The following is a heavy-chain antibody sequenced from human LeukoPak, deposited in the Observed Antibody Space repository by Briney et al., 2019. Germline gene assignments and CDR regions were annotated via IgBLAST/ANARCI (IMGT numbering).Heavy chain of an antibody. CDR2: ISSSSSYI. CDR1: GFTFSSYA. D-gene: IGHD5-12*01. Sequence: PGGSLRLSCAASGFTFSSYAMYWVRQSPGKGLEWVSSISSSSSYIYYADSVKGRFTISRDNAKNSLYLQMNSLRAEDTAVYYCARVYGWLRLPGDAFDIWGQGTMVTVSS. CDR3: ARVYGWLRLPGDAFDI. V-gene: IGHV3-21*01. J-gene: IGHJ3*02.